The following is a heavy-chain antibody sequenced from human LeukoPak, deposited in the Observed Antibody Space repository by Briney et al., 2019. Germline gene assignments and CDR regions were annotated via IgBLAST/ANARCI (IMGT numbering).Heavy chain of an antibody. CDR1: GGSISSYY. V-gene: IGHV4-59*01. J-gene: IGHJ3*02. D-gene: IGHD3-22*01. CDR2: IYYSGST. Sequence: SETLSLTCTVSGGSISSYYWSWIRQPPGKGLKWIGYIYYSGSTNYNPSLMSRVTISVDTSKNQFSLKLSSVTAADTAVYYCARGIGDSSGYSPDAFDIWGQGTMVTVSS. CDR3: ARGIGDSSGYSPDAFDI.